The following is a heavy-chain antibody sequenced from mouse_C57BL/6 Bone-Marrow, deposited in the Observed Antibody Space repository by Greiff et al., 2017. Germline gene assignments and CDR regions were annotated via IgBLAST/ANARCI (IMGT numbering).Heavy chain of an antibody. J-gene: IGHJ4*01. V-gene: IGHV1-63*01. CDR1: GYTFTNYW. CDR2: IYPVGGYT. CDR3: ARIYYGKGYAMDY. D-gene: IGHD2-1*01. Sequence: QVQLQQSGAELVRPGTSVKMSCKASGYTFTNYWIGWAKPRPGHGLEWIGDIYPVGGYTNYNEKFKGKATLTADKSSSTAYMQFSSLTSEDSAIDYCARIYYGKGYAMDYWGQGTSVTVSS.